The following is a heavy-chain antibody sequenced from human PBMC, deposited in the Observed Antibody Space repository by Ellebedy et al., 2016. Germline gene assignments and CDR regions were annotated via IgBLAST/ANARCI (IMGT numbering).Heavy chain of an antibody. J-gene: IGHJ5*02. CDR2: ISGSGGST. V-gene: IGHV3-23*01. CDR3: AKDRWLYSNYLNWFDP. D-gene: IGHD4-11*01. CDR1: GFTFSSYA. Sequence: GESLKISCAASGFTFSSYAMSWVRQAPGKGLEWVSAISGSGGSTYYADSVKGRFTISRDNSKNTLYLQMNSLRAEDTAVYYCAKDRWLYSNYLNWFDPWGQGTLVTVSS.